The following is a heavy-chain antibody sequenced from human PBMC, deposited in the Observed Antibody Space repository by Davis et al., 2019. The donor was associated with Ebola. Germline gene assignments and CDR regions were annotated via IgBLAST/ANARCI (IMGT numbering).Heavy chain of an antibody. D-gene: IGHD6-13*01. CDR1: GFTFGDYA. Sequence: GGSLRLSCTASGFTFGDYAMSWVRQAPGKGLEWVGFIRSKAYGGTTEYAASVKGRFTISRDDSKSIAYLQMNSLRAEDTAVYYCARERAAAYFDYWGQGTLVTVSS. J-gene: IGHJ4*02. CDR2: IRSKAYGGTT. V-gene: IGHV3-49*04. CDR3: ARERAAAYFDY.